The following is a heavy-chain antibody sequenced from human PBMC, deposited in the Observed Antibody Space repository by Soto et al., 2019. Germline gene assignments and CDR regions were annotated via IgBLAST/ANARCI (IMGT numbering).Heavy chain of an antibody. V-gene: IGHV4-59*01. CDR2: IYYSGST. D-gene: IGHD3-10*01. CDR1: GGSISSYY. J-gene: IGHJ3*02. CDR3: ARALLYSPGAFDI. Sequence: SETLSLTCTVSGGSISSYYWSWIRQPPGKGLEWIGYIYYSGSTNYNPSLKSRVTISVDTSKNQFSLKLSSVTAADTAVYYCARALLYSPGAFDIWGQGTMVTVSS.